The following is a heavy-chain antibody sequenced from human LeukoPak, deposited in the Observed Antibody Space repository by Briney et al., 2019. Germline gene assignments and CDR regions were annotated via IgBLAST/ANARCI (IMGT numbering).Heavy chain of an antibody. CDR2: IRYDVSSK. V-gene: IGHV3-33*03. D-gene: IGHD5-18*01. Sequence: GGSLRLSCAASGLTFSSYDMHWVRQAPGKGLEWVAVIRYDVSSKYYSESVKGRFTISRDNSKNTLYLQMNSLRADDTALYYCAKDQHTYGLGFYTFDSWGQGTLVTVSS. CDR3: AKDQHTYGLGFYTFDS. CDR1: GLTFSSYD. J-gene: IGHJ4*02.